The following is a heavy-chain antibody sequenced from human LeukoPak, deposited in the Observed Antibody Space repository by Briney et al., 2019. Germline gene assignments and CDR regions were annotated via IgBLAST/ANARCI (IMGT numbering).Heavy chain of an antibody. J-gene: IGHJ4*02. D-gene: IGHD5-24*01. CDR3: AKHRGDAYNALDY. V-gene: IGHV3-53*01. Sequence: GGSLRLSCAASGFTFSSNYMSWVRQAPGKGLEWVSVIYSGGSTYYADSVKGRFTISRDNSKNTLYLQMNSLRSEDTAVYYCAKHRGDAYNALDYWGQGTLVTVSS. CDR2: IYSGGST. CDR1: GFTFSSNY.